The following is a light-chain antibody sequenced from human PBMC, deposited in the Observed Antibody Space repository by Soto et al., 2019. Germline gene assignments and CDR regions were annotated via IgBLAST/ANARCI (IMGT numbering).Light chain of an antibody. J-gene: IGKJ1*01. CDR3: QQYVSSPQT. CDR2: GAS. V-gene: IGKV3-20*01. CDR1: QSISSS. Sequence: IVWRLSPDTLSMSPVEIASLSCRASQSISSSLAWYQQRPGQPPRLLMYGASIRTSGIPDRFSGSGSGTDFTLTISRLEPEDFAMYFCQQYVSSPQTFGQGTKVDIK.